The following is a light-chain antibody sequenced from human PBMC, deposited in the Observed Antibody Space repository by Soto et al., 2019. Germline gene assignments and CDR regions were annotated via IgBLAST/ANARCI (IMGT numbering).Light chain of an antibody. CDR1: SSDVGGYNY. V-gene: IGLV2-14*01. Sequence: QSALTQPASVSGSPGQSITISCTGTSSDVGGYNYVSWYQQHPGKAPKLMIYDVSNRPSGVSNSFSGSKSDNTASLAISGLQAEDEADYYCSSYTSTSAVVFGGGTKLTVL. J-gene: IGLJ2*01. CDR3: SSYTSTSAVV. CDR2: DVS.